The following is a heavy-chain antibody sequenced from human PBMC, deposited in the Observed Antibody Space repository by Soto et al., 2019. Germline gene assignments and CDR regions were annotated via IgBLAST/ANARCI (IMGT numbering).Heavy chain of an antibody. V-gene: IGHV3-30-3*01. CDR3: ARERREGGYPFPRVGVSQ. CDR1: GFIFSAYA. D-gene: IGHD3-22*01. CDR2: ISYDGSNT. Sequence: QVQLVESGGGVVQPGRSLRVSCSASGFIFSAYAMHWVRQAPGKGLEWVAVISYDGSNTYYADSVKGRFTISRDNSKNTVYLHMNSLRAEDTAIYYCARERREGGYPFPRVGVSQWGHGTVVPVSS. J-gene: IGHJ4*01.